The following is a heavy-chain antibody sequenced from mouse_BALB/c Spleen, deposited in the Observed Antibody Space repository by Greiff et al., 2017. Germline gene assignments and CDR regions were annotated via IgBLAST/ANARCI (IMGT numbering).Heavy chain of an antibody. CDR1: GFTFNTNA. Sequence: EVKLVETGGGLVQPKGSLKLSCAASGFTFNTNAMNWVRQAPGKGLEWVARIRSKSNNYATYYADSVKDRFTISRDDSQSMLYLQMNNLKTEDTAMYYCVRESYGNLDYWGQGTTLTVSS. CDR2: IRSKSNNYAT. V-gene: IGHV10S3*01. CDR3: VRESYGNLDY. J-gene: IGHJ2*01. D-gene: IGHD2-10*02.